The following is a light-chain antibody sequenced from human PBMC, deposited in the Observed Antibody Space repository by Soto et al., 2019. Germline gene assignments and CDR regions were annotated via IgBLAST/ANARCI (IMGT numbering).Light chain of an antibody. Sequence: DIQMTQSPSSLSASVGDRVTITCRASQSISSYLHWYQQKPGKAPKLLIYAASSLQSGVPSRFSGSGSGTDFTLTISSLQPEDCATYSCQQSYSTPRTFGQGTKVEIK. CDR2: AAS. CDR3: QQSYSTPRT. V-gene: IGKV1-39*01. J-gene: IGKJ1*01. CDR1: QSISSY.